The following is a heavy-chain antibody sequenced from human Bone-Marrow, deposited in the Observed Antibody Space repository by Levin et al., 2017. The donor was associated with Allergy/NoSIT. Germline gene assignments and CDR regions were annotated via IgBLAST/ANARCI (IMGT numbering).Heavy chain of an antibody. CDR1: GGSISDYY. D-gene: IGHD5-12*01. J-gene: IGHJ4*02. CDR3: ARGQSGYAPVSICDY. CDR2: ISNNGRT. Sequence: SETLSLTCSVSGGSISDYYWNWIRQPPGKGLQWIAYISNNGRTNYNPSLKSRVTTSVDTSTNQFSLKLSAVTAADTAVYYCARGQSGYAPVSICDYWGQGTLVPVSS. V-gene: IGHV4-59*01.